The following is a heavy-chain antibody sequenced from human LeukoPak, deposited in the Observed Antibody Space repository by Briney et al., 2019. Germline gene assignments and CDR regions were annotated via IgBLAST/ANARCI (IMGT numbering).Heavy chain of an antibody. CDR2: INPNSGGT. CDR1: AYTFTFYY. J-gene: IGHJ5*02. CDR3: ARDGPYYDFWSGYSRSTGFDP. Sequence: ASVTLSFTSSAYTFTFYYMHWVRQAPGQGLEWKGWINPNSGGTNYAQKFQGRVTMTRDTSISTAYMELSRLRSDDTAVYYCARDGPYYDFWSGYSRSTGFDPWGQGTLVTVSS. D-gene: IGHD3-3*01. V-gene: IGHV1-2*02.